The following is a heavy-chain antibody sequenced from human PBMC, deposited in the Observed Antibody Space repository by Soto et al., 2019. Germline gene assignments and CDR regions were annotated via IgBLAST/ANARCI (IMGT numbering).Heavy chain of an antibody. CDR1: GYTFTSYG. V-gene: IGHV1-18*01. CDR3: ARDPVIWAAAGMVSDY. CDR2: ISAYNGNT. D-gene: IGHD6-13*01. Sequence: ASVKVSCKASGYTFTSYGISWVRQAPGQGLEWMGWISAYNGNTNYAQKLQGRVTMTTDTSTSTAYMELRSLRSDDTAVYYCARDPVIWAAAGMVSDYWGQGTLVTVSS. J-gene: IGHJ4*02.